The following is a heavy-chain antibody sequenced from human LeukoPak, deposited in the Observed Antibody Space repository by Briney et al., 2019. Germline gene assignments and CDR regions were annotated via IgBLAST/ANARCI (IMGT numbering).Heavy chain of an antibody. V-gene: IGHV3-7*04. CDR2: IKQDGREE. CDR1: GLSLTNEL. J-gene: IGHJ3*02. Sequence: GGSQTPLCRPPGLSLTNELTGSVRQAPGKGLEWVALIKQDGREEYYVDSVKGRFTVSRDNAKNSLYLQMNSLRAEDTAVYQGAGDRVIPHAHSALDNWGQGTMVTVSS. D-gene: IGHD2-21*01. CDR3: AGDRVIPHAHSALDN.